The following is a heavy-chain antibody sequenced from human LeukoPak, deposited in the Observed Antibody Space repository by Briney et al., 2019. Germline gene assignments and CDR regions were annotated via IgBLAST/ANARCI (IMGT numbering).Heavy chain of an antibody. Sequence: GGSLRLSCAVSGFTFSSYAMHWVRQAPGKGLEWVAVISYDGTNKYYADSVEGRFTISRDNSKNTLYLQMNSLRAEDTGVYYCAKGGSWVVTSNFLFDYWGQGTLVTVSS. D-gene: IGHD2-21*02. V-gene: IGHV3-30*04. J-gene: IGHJ4*02. CDR3: AKGGSWVVTSNFLFDY. CDR2: ISYDGTNK. CDR1: GFTFSSYA.